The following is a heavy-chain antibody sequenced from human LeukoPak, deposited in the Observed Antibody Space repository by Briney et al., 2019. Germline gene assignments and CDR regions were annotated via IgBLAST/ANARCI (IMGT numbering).Heavy chain of an antibody. J-gene: IGHJ4*02. V-gene: IGHV1-69*19. CDR1: GGTFSSYA. D-gene: IGHD3-9*01. Sequence: EASVTVSCPASGGTFSSYAISWVRQAPGQGLEWMGGIIPIFGTANYAQLCRGRVRVTADLSTSTAYTELSSLRSEHTAVYYCARSAYDILPAYYKGPDYWGQGTLVTVSP. CDR2: IIPIFGTA. CDR3: ARSAYDILPAYYKGPDY.